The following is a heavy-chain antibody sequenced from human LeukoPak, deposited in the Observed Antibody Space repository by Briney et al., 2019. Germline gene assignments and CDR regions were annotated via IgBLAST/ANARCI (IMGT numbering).Heavy chain of an antibody. CDR2: INPSGGST. CDR1: GYTFTGYY. Sequence: ASVKVSCKASGYTFTGYYMHWVRQAPGQGLEWMGIINPSGGSTSYAQKFQGRVTMTRNTSISTAYMELSSLRSEDTAVYYCARGVEVSVVPAAMRAPFDPWGQGTLVTVSS. V-gene: IGHV1-46*01. CDR3: ARGVEVSVVPAAMRAPFDP. J-gene: IGHJ5*02. D-gene: IGHD2-2*01.